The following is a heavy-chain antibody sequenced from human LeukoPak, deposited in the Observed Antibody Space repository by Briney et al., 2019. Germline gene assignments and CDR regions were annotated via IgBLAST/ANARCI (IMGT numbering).Heavy chain of an antibody. Sequence: ASVKVSCKASGYTFTSYGISWVRQAPGQGLEWMGCIRAYNGNTNYAQKLQGRVTMTTDTSTSTAYMELRSLRSDDTAVYYCARDAVPQQWLVRYFDYWGQGTLVTVSS. CDR1: GYTFTSYG. D-gene: IGHD6-19*01. CDR2: IRAYNGNT. J-gene: IGHJ4*02. V-gene: IGHV1-18*01. CDR3: ARDAVPQQWLVRYFDY.